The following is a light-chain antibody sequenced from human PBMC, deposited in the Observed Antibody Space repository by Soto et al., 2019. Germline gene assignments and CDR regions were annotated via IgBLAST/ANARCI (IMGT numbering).Light chain of an antibody. CDR1: TGTVTSGHY. J-gene: IGLJ2*01. Sequence: QAVVTQEPSLTVSPGGTVTLTCASSTGTVTSGHYPNWLQQKPGQAPRALIYSTDTRHSWTPARFSGSLLGGKAALTLSGVQLEDEADYYCLLYYGGAVVFVGGTKLTVL. CDR2: STD. CDR3: LLYYGGAVV. V-gene: IGLV7-43*01.